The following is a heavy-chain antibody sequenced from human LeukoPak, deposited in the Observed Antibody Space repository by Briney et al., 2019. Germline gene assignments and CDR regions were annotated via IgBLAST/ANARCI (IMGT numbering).Heavy chain of an antibody. CDR3: ARAVRLMAAADYGAFDI. CDR2: INHSGST. Sequence: SETLSLTCAVYGGSFSGYYWSWIRQPPGKGLEWIGEINHSGSTNYNPSLKSRVTISVDTSKNQFSLKLSSVTAADTAVYYCARAVRLMAAADYGAFDIWDQGTMVTVSS. D-gene: IGHD6-13*01. CDR1: GGSFSGYY. J-gene: IGHJ3*02. V-gene: IGHV4-34*01.